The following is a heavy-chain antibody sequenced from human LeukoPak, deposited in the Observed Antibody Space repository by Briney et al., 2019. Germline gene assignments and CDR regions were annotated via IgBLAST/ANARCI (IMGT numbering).Heavy chain of an antibody. CDR3: ARDTAYDFWSGYRGGWFDP. CDR2: IYYSGST. Sequence: PSETLSLTCTVSGGSISSGGYYWSWIRQHPGTGLEWIGYIYYSGSTYYNPSLKSRVTISVDTSKNQFSLKLSSVTAADTAVYYCARDTAYDFWSGYRGGWFDPWGQGTLVTVSS. D-gene: IGHD3-3*01. CDR1: GGSISSGGYY. V-gene: IGHV4-31*03. J-gene: IGHJ5*02.